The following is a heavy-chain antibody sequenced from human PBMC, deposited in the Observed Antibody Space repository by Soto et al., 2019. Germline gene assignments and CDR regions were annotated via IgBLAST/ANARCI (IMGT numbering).Heavy chain of an antibody. D-gene: IGHD2-2*01. CDR3: ARSGYCSSTSCYVADHDAFDI. CDR2: ISSSGSTI. CDR1: GFTFSDYY. V-gene: IGHV3-11*01. Sequence: GGSLRLSCAASGFTFSDYYMSWIRQAPGKGLEWVSYISSSGSTIYYADSVKGRFTISRDNAKNSLYLQMNSLRAEDTAVYYCARSGYCSSTSCYVADHDAFDIRGQGTMVTVS. J-gene: IGHJ3*02.